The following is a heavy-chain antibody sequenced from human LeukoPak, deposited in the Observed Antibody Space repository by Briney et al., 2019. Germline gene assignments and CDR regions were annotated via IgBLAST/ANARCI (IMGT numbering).Heavy chain of an antibody. V-gene: IGHV3-23*01. CDR1: GFTFNRYA. CDR2: VRDTGSST. D-gene: IGHD2-2*01. CDR3: AKGGSNDY. J-gene: IGHJ4*02. Sequence: GGSLRLSCAVSGFTFNRYAMSWVRQAPGKGLEWVSTVRDTGSSTYYADSVKGRFTISRDNSKNTLYLQMNSLRAEDTAVYYCAKGGSNDYWGQGTLVTVSS.